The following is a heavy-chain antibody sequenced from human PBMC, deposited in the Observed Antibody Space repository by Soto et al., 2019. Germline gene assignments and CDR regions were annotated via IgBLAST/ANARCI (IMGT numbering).Heavy chain of an antibody. CDR3: ASQTSNYYDSSGYYFDY. D-gene: IGHD3-22*01. CDR1: GGSINSGGYY. CDR2: IYYSGST. V-gene: IGHV4-31*03. J-gene: IGHJ4*02. Sequence: SETLSLTCTVSGGSINSGGYYWSWIRQHPGKGLEWIGYIYYSGSTYYNPSLKSRVTISVDTSKNQFSLKLSSVTAADTAVYYCASQTSNYYDSSGYYFDYWGQGTLVTVSS.